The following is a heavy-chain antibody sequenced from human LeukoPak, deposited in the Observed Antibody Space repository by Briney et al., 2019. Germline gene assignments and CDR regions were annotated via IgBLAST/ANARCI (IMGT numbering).Heavy chain of an antibody. V-gene: IGHV4-59*01. Sequence: TPSETLSLTCTVSGGSISSYYWSWIRQPPGKGLEWIGYIYYSGSTNYNPSLKSRVTISVDTSKNQFSLKLSSVTAADTAVYYCARVYYYGSGSYYNSDWGQGTLVTVSS. D-gene: IGHD3-10*01. CDR1: GGSISSYY. CDR2: IYYSGST. J-gene: IGHJ4*02. CDR3: ARVYYYGSGSYYNSD.